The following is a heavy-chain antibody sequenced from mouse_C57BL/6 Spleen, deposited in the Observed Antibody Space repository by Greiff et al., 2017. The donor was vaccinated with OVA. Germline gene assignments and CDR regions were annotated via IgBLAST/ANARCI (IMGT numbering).Heavy chain of an antibody. CDR1: GYTFTSYG. CDR2: IYPRSGNT. V-gene: IGHV1-81*01. Sequence: QVQLKESGAELARPGASVKLSCKASGYTFTSYGISWVKQRTGQGLEWIGEIYPRSGNTYYNEKFKGKATLTADKSSSTAYMELRSLTSEDSAVYFCGRYDYDGYYFDYWGQGTTLTVSS. D-gene: IGHD2-4*01. J-gene: IGHJ2*01. CDR3: GRYDYDGYYFDY.